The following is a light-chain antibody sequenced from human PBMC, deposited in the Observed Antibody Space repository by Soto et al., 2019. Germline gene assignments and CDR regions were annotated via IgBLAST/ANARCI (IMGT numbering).Light chain of an antibody. J-gene: IGKJ1*01. V-gene: IGKV3-20*01. Sequence: EIVLTQSPGPLSLSPGQGATLSCRSSQSLSSIYLAWYQQKPGQAPRLIIYRTSSRATGIPDRFSGSESETDFTLTISRLEPDDSAVYYCQQYGSSPRTFGPGTKVDIK. CDR1: QSLSSIY. CDR2: RTS. CDR3: QQYGSSPRT.